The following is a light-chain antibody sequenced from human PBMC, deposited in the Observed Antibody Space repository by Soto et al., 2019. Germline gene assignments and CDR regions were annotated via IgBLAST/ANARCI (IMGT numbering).Light chain of an antibody. J-gene: IGKJ3*01. V-gene: IGKV1-8*01. CDR2: AAS. CDR1: QGISSY. Sequence: AIRMTQSPSSFSASTGDRVTITCRASQGISSYLAWYQQKPGKAPKLLIYAASTLQSGVPSRFSGSGSGTDFTLTLSCLQSEDFATYYCQQYYSYPQGFTFGPGTKVDIK. CDR3: QQYYSYPQGFT.